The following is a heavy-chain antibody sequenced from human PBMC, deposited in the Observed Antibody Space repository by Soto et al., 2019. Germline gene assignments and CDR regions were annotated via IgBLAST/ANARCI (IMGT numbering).Heavy chain of an antibody. CDR1: GGSISSGGYY. Sequence: SETLSLTCTVSGGSISSGGYYWSWIRQHPGKGLEWIGYIYYSGSTYYNPSLKSRVTISVDTSKNQFSLKLSSVTAADTAVYYCARSITGIAPYQFDYWVQGTLVTVS. CDR3: ARSITGIAPYQFDY. J-gene: IGHJ4*02. CDR2: IYYSGST. D-gene: IGHD1-20*01. V-gene: IGHV4-31*03.